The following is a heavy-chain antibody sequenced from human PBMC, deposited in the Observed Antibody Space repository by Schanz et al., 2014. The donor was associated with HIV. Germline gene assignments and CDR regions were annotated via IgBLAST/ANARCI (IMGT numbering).Heavy chain of an antibody. V-gene: IGHV1-18*04. J-gene: IGHJ4*02. CDR2: ISAYNGNT. CDR1: GFAFTDYH. D-gene: IGHD6-13*01. CDR3: ARDRSAAVTASDY. Sequence: QVQLVQSGAEVRKPGASVTVSCVASGFAFTDYHFQWVRPAPGQGLEWMGWISAYNGNTNYAQKLQGRVTMTTDTSTSTAYMELRSLRSDDTAVYYCARDRSAAVTASDYWGQGTLVTVSS.